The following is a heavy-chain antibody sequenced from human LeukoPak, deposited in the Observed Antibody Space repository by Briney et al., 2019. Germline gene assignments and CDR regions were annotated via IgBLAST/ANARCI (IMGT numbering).Heavy chain of an antibody. V-gene: IGHV3-23*01. Sequence: GGSLRLSCAASGFTFSSYAMSWVRQTPEKGLQWVSVISDSGGDTSYADSGKGRFTISRDNSKNTLYLQMNSLRAEDTAVYYCAKDGSRDGYNWNAFDIWGQGTMVTVSS. CDR3: AKDGSRDGYNWNAFDI. J-gene: IGHJ3*02. D-gene: IGHD5-24*01. CDR2: ISDSGGDT. CDR1: GFTFSSYA.